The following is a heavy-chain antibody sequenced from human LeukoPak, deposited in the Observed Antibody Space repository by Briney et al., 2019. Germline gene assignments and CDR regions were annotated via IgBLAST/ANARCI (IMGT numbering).Heavy chain of an antibody. J-gene: IGHJ4*02. Sequence: SETLSLTCAVYGGSFSGYYWSWIRQPPGKGLEWIGEINHSGSTNYNPSLKSRVTISVDTSKNQFSLKLSSVTAADTAVYYCARGTNDCSFTSCFLDYWGQGTLVAVSS. CDR1: GGSFSGYY. D-gene: IGHD2-2*01. V-gene: IGHV4-34*01. CDR2: INHSGST. CDR3: ARGTNDCSFTSCFLDY.